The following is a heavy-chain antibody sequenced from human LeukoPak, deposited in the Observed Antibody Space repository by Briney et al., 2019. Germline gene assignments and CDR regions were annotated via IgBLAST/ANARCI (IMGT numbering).Heavy chain of an antibody. Sequence: GGSLRLSCAASGFTFSDYYMTWIRQAPGKGLEWVSYVSSGSTTIYYADSVKGRFTISRDNAKNSVYLLMSSLRAEDTAVYYCARDPPYDAFDIWGQGTMVTVSS. CDR1: GFTFSDYY. CDR3: ARDPPYDAFDI. J-gene: IGHJ3*02. V-gene: IGHV3-11*01. CDR2: VSSGSTTI.